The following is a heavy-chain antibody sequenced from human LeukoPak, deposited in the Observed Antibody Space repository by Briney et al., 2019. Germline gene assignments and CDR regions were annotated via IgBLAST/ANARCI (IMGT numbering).Heavy chain of an antibody. CDR3: ARAVPAPCGYCTNGVRRPWGLYY. CDR1: GYTFTGYY. D-gene: IGHD2-8*01. Sequence: GASVKVSCKASGYTFTGYYMHWVRQAPGQGREWMGWINPNSGGTNYAQKFQGRVTMTRDTSIRTAYMELSRLRSDDTAVYYCARAVPAPCGYCTNGVRRPWGLYYWGQGTLVTVSS. J-gene: IGHJ4*02. V-gene: IGHV1-2*02. CDR2: INPNSGGT.